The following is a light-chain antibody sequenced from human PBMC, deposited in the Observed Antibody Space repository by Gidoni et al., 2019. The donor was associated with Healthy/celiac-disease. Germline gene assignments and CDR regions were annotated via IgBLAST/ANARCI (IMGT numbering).Light chain of an antibody. J-gene: IGLJ2*01. V-gene: IGLV2-14*03. CDR3: SSYTSSSTLV. CDR1: SSDVGGYNY. Sequence: SALTQPASVSGSPGQSITISCTGTSSDVGGYNYVSWYPQHPGKAPKLMIYDVSNRPSGVSNRFSGSKSGNTASLTISGLQAEDEADYYCSSYTSSSTLVFGGGTKLTVL. CDR2: DVS.